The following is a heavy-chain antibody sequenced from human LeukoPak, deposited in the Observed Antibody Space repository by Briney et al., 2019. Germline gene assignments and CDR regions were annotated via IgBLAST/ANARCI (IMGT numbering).Heavy chain of an antibody. CDR2: XXQDGSEK. Sequence: XGSXXLSCAASGFTFSSXWMSWVRXAPGKXLEGVXNXXQDGSEKYYVDSVKGRFTISRDNAKNSLYLQMNSLRAEDTAVYYCARETNGLYGDYGEGYFDYWGQGTLVTVSS. J-gene: IGHJ4*02. CDR3: ARETNGLYGDYGEGYFDY. CDR1: GFTFSSXW. D-gene: IGHD4-17*01. V-gene: IGHV3-7*01.